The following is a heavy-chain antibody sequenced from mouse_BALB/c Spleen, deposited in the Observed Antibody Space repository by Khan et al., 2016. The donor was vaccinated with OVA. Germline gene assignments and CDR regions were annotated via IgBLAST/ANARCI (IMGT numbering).Heavy chain of an antibody. CDR2: ISYSGNT. CDR3: ARIYGGDFDY. CDR1: GYSITSDYA. V-gene: IGHV3-2*02. D-gene: IGHD1-1*01. Sequence: EVQLLETGPGLVKPSQSLSLTCTVTGYSITSDYAWNWIRQFPGNKLEWMGHISYSGNTKYNPSLKSRISITRDTSKNQFFLQLNSVTTEDTATNCGARIYGGDFDYWGQGTTLTVSS. J-gene: IGHJ2*01.